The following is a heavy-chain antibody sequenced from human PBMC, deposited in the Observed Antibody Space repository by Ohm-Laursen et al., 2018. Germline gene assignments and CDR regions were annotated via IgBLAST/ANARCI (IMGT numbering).Heavy chain of an antibody. CDR1: GYTFTSYG. D-gene: IGHD5-18*01. Sequence: SVYVSCKPSGYTFTSYGISRVRQAPGQGLEWMGWISAYNGNTNYAQKLQGRVTMTTDTSTSTAYMELRSLRSDDTAVYYIARDRHGYSSMDVWGQGTTVTVSS. CDR2: ISAYNGNT. V-gene: IGHV1-18*01. CDR3: ARDRHGYSSMDV. J-gene: IGHJ6*02.